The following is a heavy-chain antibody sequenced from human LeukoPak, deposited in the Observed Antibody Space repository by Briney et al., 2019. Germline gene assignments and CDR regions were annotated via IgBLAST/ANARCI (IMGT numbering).Heavy chain of an antibody. Sequence: GGSLRLSSAVSGFTVSNDYMSWVRQAPGKGLEWVSVIYGGGSTFYADSVRGRFTISRDNSENTLYLQMDSLRAEDTAVYYCTRLLPSSHHFFDSWGQGTLVTVSS. CDR3: TRLLPSSHHFFDS. CDR1: GFTVSNDY. J-gene: IGHJ4*02. V-gene: IGHV3-53*01. D-gene: IGHD6-6*01. CDR2: IYGGGST.